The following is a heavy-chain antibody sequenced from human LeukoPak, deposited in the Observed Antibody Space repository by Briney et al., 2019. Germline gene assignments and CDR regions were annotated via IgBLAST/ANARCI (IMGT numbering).Heavy chain of an antibody. CDR1: GFTVSSNY. Sequence: PGGSLRLSCAASGFTVSSNYMSWVRQAPGKGLEWVSYISSSSSTIYYADSVKGRFTISRDNAKNSLYLQMNSLRAEDTAVYYCASPPLRGYSGYEDYWGQGTLVTVSS. CDR3: ASPPLRGYSGYEDY. D-gene: IGHD5-12*01. CDR2: ISSSSSTI. J-gene: IGHJ4*02. V-gene: IGHV3-48*01.